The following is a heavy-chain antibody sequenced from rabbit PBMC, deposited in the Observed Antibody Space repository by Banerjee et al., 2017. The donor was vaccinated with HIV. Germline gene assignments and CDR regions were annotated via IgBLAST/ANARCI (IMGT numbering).Heavy chain of an antibody. CDR1: GFSFSSGYD. J-gene: IGHJ4*01. Sequence: QEQLEESGGDLVKPGASLTLTCTASGFSFSSGYDMCWVRQAPGKGLEWIGCIDAGTGSTYYASWVKGRFTISRTPSTTVTLQMTSLTAADTATYFCARLAGGGYYRSMGLWGQGTLVTVS. V-gene: IGHV1S45*01. CDR3: ARLAGGGYYRSMGL. CDR2: IDAGTGST. D-gene: IGHD8-1*01.